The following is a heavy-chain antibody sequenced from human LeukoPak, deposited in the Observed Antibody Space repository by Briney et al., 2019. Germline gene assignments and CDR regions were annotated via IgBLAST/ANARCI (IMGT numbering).Heavy chain of an antibody. CDR2: ISGSGGST. V-gene: IGHV3-23*01. CDR3: AKVPGEHGVLDY. J-gene: IGHJ4*02. D-gene: IGHD1/OR15-1a*01. CDR1: GFTFSSYA. Sequence: GSLRLSCAASGFTFSSYAMSWVRQAPGKGLEWVSAISGSGGSTYYADSVKGRFTISRDNSKNTLYLQMNSLRAEDTAVYHCAKVPGEHGVLDYWGRGTLVTVSS.